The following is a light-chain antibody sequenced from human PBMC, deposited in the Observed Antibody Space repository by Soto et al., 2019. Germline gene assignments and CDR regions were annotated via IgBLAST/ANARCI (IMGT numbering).Light chain of an antibody. CDR2: DAS. V-gene: IGKV1-33*01. Sequence: DIQMTQSPSSLSASVGDRVTITCQASQDISNYLNWYQQKPGKAPKLLIYDASNLETGVPSRFSGSGSGTDFTFTISSLQPEDIATYYCQQYDKVSGTFGQGTKVEIK. CDR1: QDISNY. J-gene: IGKJ1*01. CDR3: QQYDKVSGT.